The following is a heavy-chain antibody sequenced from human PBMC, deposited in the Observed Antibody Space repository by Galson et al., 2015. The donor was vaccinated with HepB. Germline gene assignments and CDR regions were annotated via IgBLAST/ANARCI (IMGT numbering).Heavy chain of an antibody. J-gene: IGHJ4*02. CDR2: IHPSESFS. CDR1: DSTFSNYW. V-gene: IGHV5-10-1*01. CDR3: TRHIETPTAAGSLNFAY. Sequence: QSGAEVKKPGESLRISCKGSDSTFSNYWISWVRQMPGKGLEWMGRIHPSESFSDYRPSFQGHVTISADKSINTVYLQWTSLQASDTAMYYCTRHIETPTAAGSLNFAYWGQGTLVTVS. D-gene: IGHD6-13*01.